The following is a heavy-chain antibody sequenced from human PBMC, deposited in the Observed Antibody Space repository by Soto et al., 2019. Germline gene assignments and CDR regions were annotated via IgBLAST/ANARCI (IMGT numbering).Heavy chain of an antibody. J-gene: IGHJ4*02. CDR2: ISGSGGST. Sequence: EVQLLESGGGLVQPGGSLRLSCAASGFTFSSYAMSWVRQAPGKGLEWVSVISGSGGSTYYADSVKGRFTISRDNSKNTLYLKMNSLRAEDTAVYYCAKDPSLRYFDWLLDYWGQGTLVTVSS. CDR1: GFTFSSYA. CDR3: AKDPSLRYFDWLLDY. V-gene: IGHV3-23*01. D-gene: IGHD3-9*01.